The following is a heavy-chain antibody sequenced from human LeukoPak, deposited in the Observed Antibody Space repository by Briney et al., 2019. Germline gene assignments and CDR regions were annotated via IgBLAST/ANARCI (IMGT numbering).Heavy chain of an antibody. CDR1: GFTFSSYA. V-gene: IGHV3-23*01. D-gene: IGHD6-13*01. CDR2: ISGSGSNI. J-gene: IGHJ4*02. CDR3: AKDRYSSNWLGAFDY. Sequence: PGGSLRLSCAASGFTFSSYAMSRVRQAPGKGLEWVSTISGSGSNIYYADSVKGRFTISRDTSKNTVYLQMNSLRAEDMAVYYCAKDRYSSNWLGAFDYWGQGTLVTVSS.